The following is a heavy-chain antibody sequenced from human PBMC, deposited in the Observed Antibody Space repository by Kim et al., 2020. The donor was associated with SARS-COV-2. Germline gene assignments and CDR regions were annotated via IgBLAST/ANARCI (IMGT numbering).Heavy chain of an antibody. CDR1: GFAFNNYW. V-gene: IGHV3-7*01. J-gene: IGHJ6*02. Sequence: GGSLRLSCAASGFAFNNYWMTWVRQAPGKGLEWVANINQDGSEKYYVDSVKGRFTISRDNAENALHLQMKGLRADDTALYYCTRVGDYYYYAMDVWGHGT. CDR3: TRVGDYYYYAMDV. CDR2: INQDGSEK.